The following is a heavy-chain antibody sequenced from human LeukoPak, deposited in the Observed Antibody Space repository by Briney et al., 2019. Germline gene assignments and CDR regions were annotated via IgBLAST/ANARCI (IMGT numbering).Heavy chain of an antibody. J-gene: IGHJ5*02. D-gene: IGHD3/OR15-3a*01. CDR3: AREMDYNWFDP. Sequence: GGSLRLSCAASGFTFSGYGMHWVRQAPGKGLEWVSYISSSSSTIYYADSVKGRFTISRDNAKNSLYLQMNSLRAEDTAVYYCAREMDYNWFDPWGQGTLVTVSS. CDR2: ISSSSSTI. V-gene: IGHV3-48*04. CDR1: GFTFSGYG.